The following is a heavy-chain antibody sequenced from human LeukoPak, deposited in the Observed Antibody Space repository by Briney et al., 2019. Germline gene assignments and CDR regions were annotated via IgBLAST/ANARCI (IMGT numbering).Heavy chain of an antibody. CDR1: GFTFSSYG. CDR2: ISYDGSNK. Sequence: GRSLRLSCAASGFTFSSYGMHWVRQAPGKGLEWVAVISYDGSNKYYADSVKGRFTISRDSSKNTLYLQMNSLRAEDTAVYYCAKDRITLYYYYGMDVWGQGTTVTVSS. V-gene: IGHV3-30*18. CDR3: AKDRITLYYYYGMDV. J-gene: IGHJ6*02. D-gene: IGHD3-10*01.